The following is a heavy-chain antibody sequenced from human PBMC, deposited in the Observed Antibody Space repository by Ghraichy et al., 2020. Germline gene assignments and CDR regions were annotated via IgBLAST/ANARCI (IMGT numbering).Heavy chain of an antibody. V-gene: IGHV4-34*01. CDR1: GESFSGFY. CDR2: INHSGIT. D-gene: IGHD3-10*01. CDR3: ARFRLELRRFDY. Sequence: SETLSLTCAVYGESFSGFYWSWVRQTPGKGLEWIGEINHSGITSYNPSLQSRVTISIDTSKNQFSLRLTSVTAADTALYFCARFRLELRRFDYWGQGTLVPVS. J-gene: IGHJ4*02.